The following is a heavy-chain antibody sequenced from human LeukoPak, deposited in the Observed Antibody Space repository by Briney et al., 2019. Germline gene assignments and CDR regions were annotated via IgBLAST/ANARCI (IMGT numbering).Heavy chain of an antibody. D-gene: IGHD3-16*01. CDR1: GYTFTNYG. V-gene: IGHV1-18*01. Sequence: ASVKVSCKASGYTFTNYGISWVRQAPGQGLEWMGWISGYNANTNYVQKFQGRVTMTRNTSISTAYMELSSLRSEDTAVYYCARRAVGVDYWGQGTLVTVSS. CDR2: ISGYNANT. J-gene: IGHJ4*02. CDR3: ARRAVGVDY.